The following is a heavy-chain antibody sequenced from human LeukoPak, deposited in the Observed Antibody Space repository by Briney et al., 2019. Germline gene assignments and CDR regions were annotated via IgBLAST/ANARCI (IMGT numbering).Heavy chain of an antibody. Sequence: PGGSLRLSCAASGFTFSSYGMHWVRQAPGKGLEWVAVIWYDGSNKYYADSVKGRFTISRDNSRNTLHLQMNSLRAEDTAVYSCAKASLRYFDWFSDYWGQGTLVTVSS. CDR3: AKASLRYFDWFSDY. V-gene: IGHV3-30*02. CDR1: GFTFSSYG. CDR2: IWYDGSNK. D-gene: IGHD3-9*01. J-gene: IGHJ4*02.